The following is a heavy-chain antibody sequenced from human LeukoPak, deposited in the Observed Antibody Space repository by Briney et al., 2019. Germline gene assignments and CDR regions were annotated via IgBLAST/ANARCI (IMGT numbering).Heavy chain of an antibody. Sequence: TSETLSLTCTVSGGSISSYYWSWIRQPPGKGLEWIGYIYYSGSTNYNPSLKSRVTISVDTSKNQFSLKLSSVTAADTAVYYCASEVATTEFDYWGQGTLVTVSS. J-gene: IGHJ4*02. D-gene: IGHD5-12*01. V-gene: IGHV4-59*08. CDR3: ASEVATTEFDY. CDR2: IYYSGST. CDR1: GGSISSYY.